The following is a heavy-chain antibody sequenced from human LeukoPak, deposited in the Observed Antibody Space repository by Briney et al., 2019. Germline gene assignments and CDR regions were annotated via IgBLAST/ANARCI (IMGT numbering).Heavy chain of an antibody. J-gene: IGHJ4*02. Sequence: GESLKISCEGSGYSFPSYWIGWVRQMPGKGLEWMGIIYPGDSDTKYSPFFQGQVTISADRSISTAHLQWNGLQASDTAMYFCARLSGFYDSTAGYIDYWGQGILVTVSS. CDR1: GYSFPSYW. CDR2: IYPGDSDT. CDR3: ARLSGFYDSTAGYIDY. V-gene: IGHV5-51*01. D-gene: IGHD3-22*01.